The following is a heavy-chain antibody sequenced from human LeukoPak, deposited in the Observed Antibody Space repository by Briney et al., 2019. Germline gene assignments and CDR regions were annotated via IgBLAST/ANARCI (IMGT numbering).Heavy chain of an antibody. CDR2: VSYDGGNE. CDR3: ARDRYASRSYVMDV. D-gene: IGHD2-2*01. J-gene: IGHJ6*02. V-gene: IGHV3-30*04. Sequence: GGSLRPSCELSGFTFRRYAMHWVRQAPGKGLEWLAVVSYDGGNEYYADSVKGRFTISRGKSRNTAFLQMDSLRHEDTGVYFCARDRYASRSYVMDVWGQGTTVVVSS. CDR1: GFTFRRYA.